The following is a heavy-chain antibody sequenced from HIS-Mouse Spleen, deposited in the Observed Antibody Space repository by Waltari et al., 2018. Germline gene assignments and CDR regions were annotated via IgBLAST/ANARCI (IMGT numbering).Heavy chain of an antibody. V-gene: IGHV4-39*07. Sequence: QLQLQESGPGLVKPSETLSLTCTVSGGSISSSSYYWGWIRQPPGKGLEWIGSIYYSGSSCYSPSLKSRVTISVDTSKNQFALKLSYVTAADTAVYYCAREIPYSSSWYDWYFDLWGRGTLVTVSA. CDR3: AREIPYSSSWYDWYFDL. J-gene: IGHJ2*01. CDR1: GGSISSSSYY. CDR2: IYYSGSS. D-gene: IGHD6-13*01.